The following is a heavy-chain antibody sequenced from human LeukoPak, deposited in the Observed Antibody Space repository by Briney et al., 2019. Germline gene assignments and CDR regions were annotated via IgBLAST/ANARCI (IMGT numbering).Heavy chain of an antibody. J-gene: IGHJ4*02. D-gene: IGHD6-13*01. CDR3: VGEVKAAVTDFDY. V-gene: IGHV3-7*01. CDR1: GFSFSNHW. Sequence: PGGSLRLSCAASGFSFSNHWMTWVRQAPGKGLEWVANIKEDGSEKYYVDSLKGRFTISRDNAKNSLFLQMNSLRADDTAVYYCVGEVKAAVTDFDYWGQGTLVTVSS. CDR2: IKEDGSEK.